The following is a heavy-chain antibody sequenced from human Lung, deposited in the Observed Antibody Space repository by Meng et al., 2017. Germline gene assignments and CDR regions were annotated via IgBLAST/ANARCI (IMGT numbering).Heavy chain of an antibody. CDR2: INPKSGDT. D-gene: IGHD6-25*01. J-gene: IGHJ4*02. CDR1: GYNFPDYY. V-gene: IGHV1-2*06. CDR3: ARDEDISAAGKLFGDY. Sequence: VQLGQSGGEVEKPGASVKVSCKPSGYNFPDYYIPWVRRAPGQGLEWMGRINPKSGDTHYAQKFQARVTMTGDTSISTAYMELSGLRSDDTAMYYCARDEDISAAGKLFGDYWGQGTLVTVSS.